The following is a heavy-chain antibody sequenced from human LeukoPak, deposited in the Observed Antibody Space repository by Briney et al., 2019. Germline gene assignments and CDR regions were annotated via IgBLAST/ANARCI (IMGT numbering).Heavy chain of an antibody. V-gene: IGHV3-73*01. CDR3: SRSSSRNFGVVIKSYYYYMDV. CDR2: IRSKAD. J-gene: IGHJ6*03. CDR1: GYTFTGYY. Sequence: ASVKVSCKASGYTFTGYYMHWVRQASGKGLEWVGRIRSKADYAASVKGKFTISRDDSKNTAYLQMNSLKTEDTAVYYCSRSSSRNFGVVIKSYYYYMDVWGKGTTVTVSS. D-gene: IGHD3-3*01.